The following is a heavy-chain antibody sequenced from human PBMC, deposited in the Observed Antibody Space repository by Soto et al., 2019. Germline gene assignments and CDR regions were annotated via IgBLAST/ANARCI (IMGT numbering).Heavy chain of an antibody. CDR2: INYSGNT. D-gene: IGHD2-21*01. V-gene: IGHV4-39*07. CDR3: VSSKYDVVAGPVWFDP. Sequence: PSETLSLTCTVSGGSITSSSSYWGWIRQPPGKGLEWIGSINYSGNTYYNPSLKGRVTISLDHSRNQFSLRLNSVTAADTAVYFCVSSKYDVVAGPVWFDPWGQGTLVTVSS. J-gene: IGHJ5*02. CDR1: GGSITSSSSY.